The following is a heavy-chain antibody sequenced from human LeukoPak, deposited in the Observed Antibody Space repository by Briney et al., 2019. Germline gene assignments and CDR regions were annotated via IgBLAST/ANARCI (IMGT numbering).Heavy chain of an antibody. D-gene: IGHD3-10*01. J-gene: IGHJ4*02. V-gene: IGHV2-5*01. Sequence: SGPTLVKPTQTLTLTCTFSGFSLSTSGVGMGWIRQPPGKALEWLALIYWNDDKRYSPSLKSRLTITNDTSKNQVVLTMTNMDPVDTATYYCAHGPVLLWFGELSYFDYWGQGTLVTVSS. CDR1: GFSLSTSGVG. CDR2: IYWNDDK. CDR3: AHGPVLLWFGELSYFDY.